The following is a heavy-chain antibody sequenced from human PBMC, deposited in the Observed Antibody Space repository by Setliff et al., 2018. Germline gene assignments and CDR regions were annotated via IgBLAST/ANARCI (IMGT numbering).Heavy chain of an antibody. Sequence: SETLSLTCTVSGDSISSRTYYWSWVRQPAGKGLEWIGHVYTSWSTIYNPSLKSRVTISGDTSKNQVSLRLSSVTAADTALYYCARDNIGPDALDIWGQGTMVTVSS. V-gene: IGHV4-61*09. CDR3: ARDNIGPDALDI. J-gene: IGHJ3*02. CDR1: GDSISSRTYY. CDR2: VYTSWST.